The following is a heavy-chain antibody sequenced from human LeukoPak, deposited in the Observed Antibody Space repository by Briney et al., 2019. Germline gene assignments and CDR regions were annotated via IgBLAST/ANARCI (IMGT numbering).Heavy chain of an antibody. V-gene: IGHV3-23*01. CDR1: GFTFSSFA. CDR3: ARESGSRLQYPWFDP. Sequence: GGSLRLSCAASGFTFSSFAMSGVRQAPGEGLEWVSAISGSAYATYSADSVKGRFSISRDNSKNTLYLQMNSLRADDTAVYYCARESGSRLQYPWFDPWGQGTPVTVSS. D-gene: IGHD4-11*01. J-gene: IGHJ5*02. CDR2: ISGSAYAT.